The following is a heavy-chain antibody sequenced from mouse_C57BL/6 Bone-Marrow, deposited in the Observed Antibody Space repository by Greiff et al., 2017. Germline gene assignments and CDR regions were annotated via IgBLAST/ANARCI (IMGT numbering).Heavy chain of an antibody. J-gene: IGHJ1*03. CDR3: ERENLQWHYWYFDV. Sequence: EVMLVESGPGMVKPSQSLSLTCTVTGYSITSGYDWHWIRHFPGNKLEWMRYISYSGSSNSHPSLKRRISITHDTSKNHFFLKLNTVTTEETATYYCERENLQWHYWYFDVWGTGTTVTVSS. V-gene: IGHV3-1*01. CDR2: ISYSGSS. CDR1: GYSITSGYD.